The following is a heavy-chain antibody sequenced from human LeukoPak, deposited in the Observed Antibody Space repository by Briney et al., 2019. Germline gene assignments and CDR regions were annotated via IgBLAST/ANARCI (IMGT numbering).Heavy chain of an antibody. Sequence: PGGSLRPSCAASGFTFSSHWMHWVRQVPGKGLVWVSRINSDGSSISYAESVKGRFTISRDNAKNTLYLQMNSLRVEDTAVYHCASDTVDTAVGIDYWGQGTQVTVSS. V-gene: IGHV3-74*01. CDR2: INSDGSSI. D-gene: IGHD5-18*01. CDR3: ASDTVDTAVGIDY. CDR1: GFTFSSHW. J-gene: IGHJ4*02.